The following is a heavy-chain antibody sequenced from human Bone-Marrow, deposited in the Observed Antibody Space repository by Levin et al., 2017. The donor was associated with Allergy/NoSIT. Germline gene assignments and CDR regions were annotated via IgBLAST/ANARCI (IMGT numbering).Heavy chain of an antibody. J-gene: IGHJ4*02. CDR3: AGEVAISYGLAKFDY. V-gene: IGHV1-69*04. D-gene: IGHD4-17*01. CDR2: IIPILGIA. Sequence: SVKVSCKASGGTFSSYAISWVRQAPGQGLEWMGRIIPILGIANYVQKFQGRVTITADKSTSTAYMELSSLRSEDTAVYYCAGEVAISYGLAKFDYWGQGTLVTVSS. CDR1: GGTFSSYA.